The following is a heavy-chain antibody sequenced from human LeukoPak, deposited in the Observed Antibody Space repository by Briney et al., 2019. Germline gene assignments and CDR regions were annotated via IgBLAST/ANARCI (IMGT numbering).Heavy chain of an antibody. V-gene: IGHV1-69*05. CDR1: GGTFSSYA. D-gene: IGHD3-22*01. CDR2: IIPIFGTA. Sequence: GSSVKVSCKASGGTFSSYAISWVRQAPGQGLEWMGGIIPIFGTANYAQKFQGRVTITTDESTSTAYMELSSLGSEDTAVYYCARGHYYDSSGYYGYWGQGTLVTVSS. CDR3: ARGHYYDSSGYYGY. J-gene: IGHJ4*02.